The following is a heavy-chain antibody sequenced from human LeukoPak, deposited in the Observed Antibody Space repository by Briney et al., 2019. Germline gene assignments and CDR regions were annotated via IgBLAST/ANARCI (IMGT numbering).Heavy chain of an antibody. Sequence: KTSETLSLTCTVTGGSITPYYWSWIRQPPGKGLEWIGCIYSGGSTNHNPSLKSRVTMSVDTSKNQFSLRLSTVTAADTAVYYCARLGQWLLHTPHDYWGQGTLVTVSS. CDR1: GGSITPYY. D-gene: IGHD6-19*01. J-gene: IGHJ4*02. CDR2: IYSGGST. CDR3: ARLGQWLLHTPHDY. V-gene: IGHV4-59*01.